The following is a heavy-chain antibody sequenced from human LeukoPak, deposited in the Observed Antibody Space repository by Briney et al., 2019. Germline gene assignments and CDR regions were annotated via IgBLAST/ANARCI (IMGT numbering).Heavy chain of an antibody. V-gene: IGHV3-7*01. Sequence: GGSLRLSCAASGFTFSNYWMSWVRQAPGKGLEWVANIKQDGSEKYYVDSVKGRFTISRDNAKNSLYLQMNSLRAEDTAVYCCARQQQFLPGICYWGQGTLVTVSS. CDR1: GFTFSNYW. CDR3: ARQQQFLPGICY. J-gene: IGHJ4*02. D-gene: IGHD6-13*01. CDR2: IKQDGSEK.